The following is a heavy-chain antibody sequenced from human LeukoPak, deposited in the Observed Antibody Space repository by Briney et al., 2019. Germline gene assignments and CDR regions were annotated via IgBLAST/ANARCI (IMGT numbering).Heavy chain of an antibody. CDR1: GFTFSSYE. J-gene: IGHJ4*02. V-gene: IGHV3-48*03. CDR2: ISSSGSTI. D-gene: IGHD2-21*02. CDR3: ARDVPAYCGGDCPNPY. Sequence: GGSLRLSCAASGFTFSSYEMNWVRQAPGKGLEWVSYISSSGSTIYYADSVKGRFTISRDNAKNSLYLQMNSLRAENTAVYYCARDVPAYCGGDCPNPYWGQGTLVTVSS.